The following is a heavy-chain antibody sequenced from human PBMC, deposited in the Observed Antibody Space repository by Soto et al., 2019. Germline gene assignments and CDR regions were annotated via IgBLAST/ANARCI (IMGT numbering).Heavy chain of an antibody. D-gene: IGHD6-19*01. J-gene: IGHJ5*01. CDR3: AKDWASSGSLNWCGS. V-gene: IGHV3-30*18. CDR1: GFNLATTG. CDR2: ISHDGTAK. Sequence: QVQLVESGGGVVQPGRSLSLACAGSGFNLATTGMHWVRQAPGKGLEWVAMISHDGTAKHYGDSVRGRFTISRDNSANTRYRQMNSLTAEDTVVYYCAKDWASSGSLNWCGSWGQGAPVTVSS.